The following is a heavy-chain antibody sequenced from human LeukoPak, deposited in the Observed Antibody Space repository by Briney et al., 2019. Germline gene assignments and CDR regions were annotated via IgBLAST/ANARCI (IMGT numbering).Heavy chain of an antibody. V-gene: IGHV4-59*08. CDR3: ARRITTSGWYRDDY. CDR2: IFYSGST. Sequence: SETLSLTCTVSGGSINSYYWRWLRQPPGKGLEWIGYIFYSGSTNYNPSLKSRVTISVDTSKNQFSLKLSSVTAADTAIYYCARRITTSGWYRDDYWGQGTLVTVSS. D-gene: IGHD6-19*01. J-gene: IGHJ4*02. CDR1: GGSINSYY.